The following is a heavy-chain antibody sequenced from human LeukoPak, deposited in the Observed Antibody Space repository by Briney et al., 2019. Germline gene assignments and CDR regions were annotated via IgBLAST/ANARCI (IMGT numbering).Heavy chain of an antibody. D-gene: IGHD5-12*01. V-gene: IGHV3-30*18. CDR1: GFTFSSYG. J-gene: IGHJ4*02. CDR2: ISYDGSNK. CDR3: AKDKYGYENLYYFDY. Sequence: GRSLRLSCAASGFTFSSYGMHWVRQAPGKGLEWVAVISYDGSNKYYADSVKGRFTISRDNSKNTPYLQMNSLRAEGTAVYYCAKDKYGYENLYYFDYWGQGTLVTVSS.